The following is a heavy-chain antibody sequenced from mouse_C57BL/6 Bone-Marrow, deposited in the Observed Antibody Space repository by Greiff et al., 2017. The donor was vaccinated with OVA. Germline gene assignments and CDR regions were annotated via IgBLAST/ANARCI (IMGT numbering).Heavy chain of an antibody. D-gene: IGHD1-1*01. V-gene: IGHV1-5*01. Sequence: EVKVVESGTVLARPGASVKMSCKTSGYTFTSYWMHWVKQRPGQGLEWIGAIYPGNSDTSYNQKFKGKAKLTAVTSASTAYMELSSLTNEDSAVYYCTHYYGSSSWFAYWGQGTLVTVSA. CDR2: IYPGNSDT. CDR1: GYTFTSYW. CDR3: THYYGSSSWFAY. J-gene: IGHJ3*01.